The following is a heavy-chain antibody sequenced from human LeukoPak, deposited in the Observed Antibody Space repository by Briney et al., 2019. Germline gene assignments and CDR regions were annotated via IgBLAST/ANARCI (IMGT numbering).Heavy chain of an antibody. CDR3: ARTTPGWSGFDP. J-gene: IGHJ5*02. D-gene: IGHD6-19*01. CDR1: GFTFSSYE. Sequence: PGGSLRLPCAASGFTFSSYEMNWVRQAPGKGLEWVSYISSSGSTIYYADSVKGRFTISRDNAKNSLYLQMNSLRAEDTAVYYCARTTPGWSGFDPWGQGTLVTVSS. CDR2: ISSSGSTI. V-gene: IGHV3-48*03.